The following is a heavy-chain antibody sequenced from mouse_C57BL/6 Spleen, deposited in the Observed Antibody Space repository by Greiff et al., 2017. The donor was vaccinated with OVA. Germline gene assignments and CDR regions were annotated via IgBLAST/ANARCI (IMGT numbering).Heavy chain of an antibody. V-gene: IGHV14-4*01. CDR2: IDPENGDT. CDR3: TTSNRYFDV. J-gene: IGHJ1*03. Sequence: VQLQQSGAELVRPGASVKLSCTASGFNIKDDYMHWVKQRPEQGLEWLGWIDPENGDTEYASKFQGKATITADTSSNTAYLQLSSLTSEDTAVYYCTTSNRYFDVWGTGTTVTVSS. CDR1: GFNIKDDY. D-gene: IGHD2-5*01.